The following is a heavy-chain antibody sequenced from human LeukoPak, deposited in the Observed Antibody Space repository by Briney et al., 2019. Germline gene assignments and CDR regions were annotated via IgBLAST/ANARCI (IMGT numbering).Heavy chain of an antibody. CDR1: GYDFTSVG. J-gene: IGHJ4*02. V-gene: IGHV1-18*01. CDR2: ISPYNGNT. Sequence: ASVKVSCKASGYDFTSVGITWVRRAPGQGLEWMGWISPYNGNTRYAQKFQGRVAMTTDTSTTTAYMELRGLRFNDTAVYYCARAGPGSGWYFDYWGQGSLFTV. D-gene: IGHD6-19*01. CDR3: ARAGPGSGWYFDY.